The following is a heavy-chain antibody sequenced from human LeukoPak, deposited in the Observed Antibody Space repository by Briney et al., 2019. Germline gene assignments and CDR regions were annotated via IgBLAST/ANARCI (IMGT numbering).Heavy chain of an antibody. J-gene: IGHJ3*02. CDR2: ISGGGDTT. D-gene: IGHD5-12*01. CDR1: GFTFSSHG. CDR3: AREFSGYAFDI. Sequence: GGSLRLSCAASGFTFSSHGMNWVRQAPGEGLEWVSSISGGGDTTYYADSVQGRFTISRDNSKNTLFLQMNSLRAEDMAVYYCAREFSGYAFDIWGQGTMVTVSS. V-gene: IGHV3-23*01.